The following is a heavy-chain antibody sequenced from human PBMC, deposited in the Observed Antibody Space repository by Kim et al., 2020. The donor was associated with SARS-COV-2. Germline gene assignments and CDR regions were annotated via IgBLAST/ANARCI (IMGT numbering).Heavy chain of an antibody. CDR1: GFTFSSYA. V-gene: IGHV3-23*01. J-gene: IGHJ4*02. D-gene: IGHD3-10*01. CDR2: ISGSGGST. Sequence: GGSLRLSCAASGFTFSSYAMSWVRQAPGKGLEWVSAISGSGGSTYYADSVKGRFTISRDNSKNTLYLQMNSLRAEDTAVYYCAKVGLWFGESYYFDYWGQGTLVTVSS. CDR3: AKVGLWFGESYYFDY.